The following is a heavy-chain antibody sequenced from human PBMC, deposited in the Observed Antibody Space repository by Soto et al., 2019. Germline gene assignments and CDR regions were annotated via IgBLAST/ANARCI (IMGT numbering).Heavy chain of an antibody. CDR3: GSTNYNPSLKSRVTISVDTSKNQFSLKLSSVTAADTAVYYCARSKAYGSGSYYNLPVKYYYYMDV. V-gene: IGHV5-51*01. J-gene: IGHJ6*03. CDR1: GYSFTSYW. Sequence: GESLKISCKGSGYSFTSYWIGWVRQMPGKGLEWMGIIYPGDSDTRYSPSFQGQVTISADKSISTAYLQWSSLKASDTAMYYCGSTNYNPSLKSRVTISVDTSKNQFSLKLSSVTAADTAVYYCARSKAYGSGSYYNLPVKYYYYMDVWGKGTTVTVSS. D-gene: IGHD3-10*01. CDR2: IYPGDSDT.